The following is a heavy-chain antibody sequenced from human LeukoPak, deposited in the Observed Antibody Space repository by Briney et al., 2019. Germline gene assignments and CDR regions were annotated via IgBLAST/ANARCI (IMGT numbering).Heavy chain of an antibody. CDR1: GFTFSSYW. D-gene: IGHD6-19*01. V-gene: IGHV3-7*01. Sequence: SGGSLRLSCAASGFTFSSYWMSWVRQAPGKGLEWVANIKQDESEKYYVDSVKGRFTISRDNAKNSLYLQMNSLRAEDTAVYYCARGNLFSGWYDIYYFGYWGQGTLVTVSS. J-gene: IGHJ4*02. CDR3: ARGNLFSGWYDIYYFGY. CDR2: IKQDESEK.